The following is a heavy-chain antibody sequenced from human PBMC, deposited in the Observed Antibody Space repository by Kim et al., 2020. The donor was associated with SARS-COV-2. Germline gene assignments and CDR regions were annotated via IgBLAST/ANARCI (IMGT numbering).Heavy chain of an antibody. Sequence: GGSLRLSCSASGFTFSSYAMHWVRQAPGKGLEYVSAISSNGGSTYYADSVKGRFTISRDNSKNTLYLQMSSLRAEDTAVYYCVKANPSSGYSDYYYYGMDVRGQGTTVTVSS. V-gene: IGHV3-64D*06. D-gene: IGHD3-22*01. J-gene: IGHJ6*02. CDR1: GFTFSSYA. CDR2: ISSNGGST. CDR3: VKANPSSGYSDYYYYGMDV.